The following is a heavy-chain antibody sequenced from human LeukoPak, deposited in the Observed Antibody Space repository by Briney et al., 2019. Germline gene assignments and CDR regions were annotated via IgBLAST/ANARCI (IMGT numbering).Heavy chain of an antibody. J-gene: IGHJ6*02. CDR3: ARDTTTTALYGMDV. CDR2: IYYSGST. D-gene: IGHD4-17*01. CDR1: GDSISSYF. V-gene: IGHV4-59*01. Sequence: SETLSLTCTVSGDSISSYFWSWILQPPGEGLEWIGYIYYSGSTNYNPSLKSRVTISVDTSKNQFSLKLSSVTAADTAVYYCARDTTTTALYGMDVWGQGTTVTVSS.